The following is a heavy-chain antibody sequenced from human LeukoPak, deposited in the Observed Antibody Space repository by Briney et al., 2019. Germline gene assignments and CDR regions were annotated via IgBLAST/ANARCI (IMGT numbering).Heavy chain of an antibody. V-gene: IGHV3-30-3*01. D-gene: IGHD6-13*01. CDR3: AGHIAAAGLGAFDI. CDR1: GFTFSSYA. Sequence: GRSLRLTCAASGFTFSSYAMHWVRQAPGKGLEWVAVISYDGSNKYYADSVKGRFTISRDNSKNTLYLQMNSLRAEDTAVYYCAGHIAAAGLGAFDIWGQGTMVTVSS. J-gene: IGHJ3*02. CDR2: ISYDGSNK.